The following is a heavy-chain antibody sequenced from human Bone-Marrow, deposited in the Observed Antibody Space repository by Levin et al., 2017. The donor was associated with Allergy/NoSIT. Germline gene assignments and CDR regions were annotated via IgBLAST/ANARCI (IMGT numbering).Heavy chain of an antibody. CDR1: GFTFTSYG. CDR2: IWYSGSRQ. V-gene: IGHV3-33*01. D-gene: IGHD5-12*01. CDR3: ARDIGYEATFYGLDV. Sequence: GESLKISCAASGFTFTSYGMHWVRQAPGKGLEWVVVIWYSGSRQYYGESVKGRFSISRDSSKNTLFLQMNNLTVEDTAVYFCARDIGYEATFYGLDVWGQGTTVTVSS. J-gene: IGHJ6*02.